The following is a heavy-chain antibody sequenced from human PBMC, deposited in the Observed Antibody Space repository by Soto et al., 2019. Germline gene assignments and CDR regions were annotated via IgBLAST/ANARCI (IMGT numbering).Heavy chain of an antibody. V-gene: IGHV3-23*01. CDR2: ISSSGDGT. CDR1: GFSCINYA. CDR3: ADGGTAHTPFNY. D-gene: IGHD1-1*01. Sequence: EVQLLESGGDLVQPGGSLRLSCAASGFSCINYAMSWVRQAPGKGLEWVSAISSSGDGTYYEDSVKGRFTISRHNSKNTLYLQMNSVRAEDTALYYCADGGTAHTPFNYWGPGILVTVSS. J-gene: IGHJ4*02.